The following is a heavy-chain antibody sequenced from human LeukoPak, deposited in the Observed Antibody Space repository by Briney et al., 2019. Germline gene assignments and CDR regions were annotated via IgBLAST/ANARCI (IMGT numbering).Heavy chain of an antibody. J-gene: IGHJ5*02. CDR2: IYPGDSDT. CDR1: GYSFTSYW. D-gene: IGHD3-22*01. V-gene: IGHV5-51*01. Sequence: GESLKISCKGSGYSFTSYWIGWVRQMPGKGLEWMGIIYPGDSDTRYSPSFQGQVTISADKSTSTAYLQWSSLKASDTAMYYCARHKTYYDSSGYRPRWFDPWGQGTLVTVSS. CDR3: ARHKTYYDSSGYRPRWFDP.